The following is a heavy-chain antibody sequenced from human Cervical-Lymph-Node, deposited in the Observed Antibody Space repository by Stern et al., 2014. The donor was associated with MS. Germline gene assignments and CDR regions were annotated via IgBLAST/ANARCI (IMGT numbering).Heavy chain of an antibody. CDR3: ARDPAYDSSGYYSYFDY. Sequence: VQLVESGAEVKKPGSSVTVSCKASGYTFTGYDMPWVRQAPGQGLEWMGRINPNSGGTNYAQKLQGRVTMTRDTSIGTAYMELSRLRSDDTAVYYCARDPAYDSSGYYSYFDYWGQGTLVTVSS. J-gene: IGHJ4*02. D-gene: IGHD3-22*01. CDR2: INPNSGGT. CDR1: GYTFTGYD. V-gene: IGHV1-2*06.